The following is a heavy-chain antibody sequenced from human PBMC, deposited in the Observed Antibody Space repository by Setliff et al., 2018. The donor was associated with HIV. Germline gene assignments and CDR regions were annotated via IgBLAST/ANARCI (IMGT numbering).Heavy chain of an antibody. CDR1: GYSVSSGYY. J-gene: IGHJ5*02. CDR3: ARGVGIGGNWSDP. CDR2: MYYTGTT. Sequence: PSETLSLTCAVSGYSVSSGYYWAWIRQAPGKGLQWIGQMYYTGTTDYNPSLSSRVTISQDKSRNQFSLKLTSVTATDTAIYYCARGVGIGGNWSDPWGQGIMVTVSS. V-gene: IGHV4-38-2*01. D-gene: IGHD2-15*01.